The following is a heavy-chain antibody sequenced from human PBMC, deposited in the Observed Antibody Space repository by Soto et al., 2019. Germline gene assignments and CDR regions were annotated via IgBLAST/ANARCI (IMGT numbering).Heavy chain of an antibody. CDR3: ARGDCSGGSCYHAEYFQH. Sequence: SSETLSLTCTVSGGSISSGDYYWSWIRQPPGKGLEWIGYIYYSGSTYYNPSLKSRVTISVDTSKNQFSLKLSSVIAADTAVYYCARGDCSGGSCYHAEYFQHWGQGTLVTVSS. D-gene: IGHD2-15*01. J-gene: IGHJ1*01. CDR2: IYYSGST. CDR1: GGSISSGDYY. V-gene: IGHV4-30-4*01.